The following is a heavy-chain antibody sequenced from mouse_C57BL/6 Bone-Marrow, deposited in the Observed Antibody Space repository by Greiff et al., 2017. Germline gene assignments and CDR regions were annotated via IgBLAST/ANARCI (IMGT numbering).Heavy chain of an antibody. D-gene: IGHD2-3*01. CDR2: IDPSDSYT. CDR1: GYTFTSYW. J-gene: IGHJ4*01. V-gene: IGHV1-69*01. Sequence: VQLQQPGAELVMPGASVKLSCKASGYTFTSYWIHWVKQRPGQGLEWIGEIDPSDSYTNYNQKFKGKSTLTVDESSSTAYMQLSSLTSEDSAVYYCARGGLLYAMDYWGQGTSVTVSS. CDR3: ARGGLLYAMDY.